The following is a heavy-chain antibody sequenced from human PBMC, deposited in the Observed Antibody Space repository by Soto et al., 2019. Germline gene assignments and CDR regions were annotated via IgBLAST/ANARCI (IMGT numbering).Heavy chain of an antibody. CDR1: GYSFTSYG. CDR2: ISAYNGDT. J-gene: IGHJ4*02. Sequence: QVQLVQSGAEVKKPGASVKVSCKASGYSFTSYGITWVRQAPGQGLEWMGWISAYNGDTNYAQKFQGRITMTTDASTRTAYMDLRSLGFDVTALYYCARDRDYVWGSYRHTSDYWGQGTLLTVSS. CDR3: ARDRDYVWGSYRHTSDY. V-gene: IGHV1-18*01. D-gene: IGHD3-16*02.